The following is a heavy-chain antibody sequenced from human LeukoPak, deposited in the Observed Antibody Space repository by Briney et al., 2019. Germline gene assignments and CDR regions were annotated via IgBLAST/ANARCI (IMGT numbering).Heavy chain of an antibody. Sequence: GGSLRLSCAASGFTFGSYAMSWVRQAPGKGLEWVSVIYSGGSTYYADSVKGRFTISRDNSKNTLYLQMNSLRAEDTAVYYCARSVGGGPNDYWGQGTLVTVSS. CDR3: ARSVGGGPNDY. V-gene: IGHV3-53*01. J-gene: IGHJ4*02. CDR1: GFTFGSYA. CDR2: IYSGGST. D-gene: IGHD3-3*01.